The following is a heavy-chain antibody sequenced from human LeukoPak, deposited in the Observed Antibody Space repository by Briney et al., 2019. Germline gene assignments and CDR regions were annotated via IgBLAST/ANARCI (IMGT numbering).Heavy chain of an antibody. Sequence: GGSLRLSFAASGFTFSSYAMSWVRQAPGKGLEWVSAISGSGGSTYYADSVKGRFTISRDNSKNTLYLQMNSLRAEDTAVYYCARDLYYGSGRVTYGMDVWGKGTTVTVSS. CDR1: GFTFSSYA. CDR2: ISGSGGST. CDR3: ARDLYYGSGRVTYGMDV. D-gene: IGHD3-10*01. V-gene: IGHV3-23*01. J-gene: IGHJ6*04.